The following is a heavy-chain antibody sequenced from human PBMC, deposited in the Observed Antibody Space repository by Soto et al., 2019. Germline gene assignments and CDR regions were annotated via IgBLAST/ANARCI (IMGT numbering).Heavy chain of an antibody. CDR2: ISYDGSNQ. J-gene: IGHJ4*02. CDR1: GXTFNIYG. Sequence: GSLRLSCAASGXTFNIYGMHWVRQAPDKGLEWVALISYDGSNQYYADSVKGRFTISRDNSKNTLFLQMNSLRADDTAVYYCAKDQASGQGSFDSWGQGTLVPVSS. CDR3: AKDQASGQGSFDS. V-gene: IGHV3-30*18.